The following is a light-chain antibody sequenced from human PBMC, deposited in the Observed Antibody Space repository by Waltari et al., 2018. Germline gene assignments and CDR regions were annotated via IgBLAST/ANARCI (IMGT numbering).Light chain of an antibody. J-gene: IGKJ2*01. CDR1: QSVNNY. CDR3: QQRSSWYT. CDR2: DAS. V-gene: IGKV3-11*01. Sequence: EIVMTQSPATLSVSPGEGASLSCRASQSVNNYLAWYQQKPGQAPRLLIYDASNRATGTPARFSGSGSGTDFTLTITSLEPEDFAVYYCQQRSSWYTFGQGTKLEIK.